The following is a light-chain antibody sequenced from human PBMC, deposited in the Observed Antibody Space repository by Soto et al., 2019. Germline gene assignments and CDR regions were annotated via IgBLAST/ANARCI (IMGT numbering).Light chain of an antibody. V-gene: IGLV4-60*02. CDR1: SGHSSYI. J-gene: IGLJ3*02. CDR2: LEGSGSY. CDR3: ETWDSNTHV. Sequence: QPVLTQSSSASASLGSSVKLTCTLSSGHSSYIIPWHQQQPGKAPRYLMKLEGSGSYNKGSGVPDRFSGSSSGADRYLTISNLQFEDEADYYCETWDSNTHVFGGGTKLTVL.